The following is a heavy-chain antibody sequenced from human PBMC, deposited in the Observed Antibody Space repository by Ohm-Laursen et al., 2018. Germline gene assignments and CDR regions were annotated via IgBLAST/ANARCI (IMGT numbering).Heavy chain of an antibody. CDR2: IYYSGST. CDR3: ARIRSYYETTFDL. D-gene: IGHD3-22*01. Sequence: SETLSLTCTVSGGSISSYYWSWIRQPPGKGPEWIAYIYYSGSTNYNPSLKSRLTISVDTSKNQFSLKLSSVTAADTAVYYCARIRSYYETTFDLWGRGTLVTVSS. CDR1: GGSISSYY. V-gene: IGHV4-59*01. J-gene: IGHJ2*01.